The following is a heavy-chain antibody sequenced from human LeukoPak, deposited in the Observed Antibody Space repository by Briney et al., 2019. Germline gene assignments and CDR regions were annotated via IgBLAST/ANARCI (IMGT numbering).Heavy chain of an antibody. CDR2: IYDSGNT. V-gene: IGHV4-59*01. CDR1: GGSISSYY. D-gene: IGHD2-15*01. CDR3: ATRSTGVAATFDS. Sequence: SETLSLTCTVSGGSISSYYWSWVRQPPGKGLEWIGYIYDSGNTNYNPSLKSRVTISVDTSKNQFSLKLSSVTAADTAVYYCATRSTGVAATFDSWGQGALVTVSS. J-gene: IGHJ4*02.